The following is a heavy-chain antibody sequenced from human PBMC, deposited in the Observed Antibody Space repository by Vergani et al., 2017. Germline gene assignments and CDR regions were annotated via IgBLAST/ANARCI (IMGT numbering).Heavy chain of an antibody. J-gene: IGHJ4*02. CDR2: ISHSGIT. D-gene: IGHD2-2*01. CDR3: ASGVGYICRGSICYDRLFDS. V-gene: IGHV4-30-4*08. Sequence: QVQLQESGPGLVKASQTLSLTCTVSGASISSGDYYWSWIRQLPGKCLEWIGYISHSGITYYSPSFDSRVTFSVEKSTDQFSLKLSSVSAADKAVYYCASGVGYICRGSICYDRLFDSWGQGTLVTVSS. CDR1: GASISSGDYY.